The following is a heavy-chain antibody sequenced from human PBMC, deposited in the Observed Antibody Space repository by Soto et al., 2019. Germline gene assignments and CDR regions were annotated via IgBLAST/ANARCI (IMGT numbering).Heavy chain of an antibody. D-gene: IGHD3-9*01. V-gene: IGHV1-69*01. CDR3: ARVLRYFDWSNWFDP. J-gene: IGHJ5*02. Sequence: QVQLVQSGAEVKKPGSSVKVSCKASGGTFSSYAISWVRQAPGQGLEWMGGIIPIFGTANYAQKFQGRVTITADESMSTAYMELSSLRSEDTAAYYCARVLRYFDWSNWFDPWGQGTLVTVSS. CDR1: GGTFSSYA. CDR2: IIPIFGTA.